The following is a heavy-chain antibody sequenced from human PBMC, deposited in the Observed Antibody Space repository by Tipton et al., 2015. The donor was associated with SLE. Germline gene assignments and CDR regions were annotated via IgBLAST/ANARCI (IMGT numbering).Heavy chain of an antibody. Sequence: QEQLVQSGAEVKKPGSSVKVSCKASGGTFSSFGFSWVRLAPGQGFEWMGGIVPIVGLPNYAQKFQGRVTITADRSTSTAYMELSSLRSEDTAVYYCARGSGHQLEYGFDYWGQGTLVTVST. V-gene: IGHV1-69*17. CDR1: GGTFSSFG. D-gene: IGHD6-13*01. CDR3: ARGSGHQLEYGFDY. J-gene: IGHJ4*02. CDR2: IVPIVGLP.